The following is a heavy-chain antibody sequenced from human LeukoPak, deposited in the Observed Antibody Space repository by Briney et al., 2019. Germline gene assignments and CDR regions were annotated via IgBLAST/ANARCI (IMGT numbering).Heavy chain of an antibody. Sequence: GGSLRLSCVASGFVFSNYWMSWVRQAPGKGLEWVANIKPDGTEKYYVDSLKGRFTISRDNAKNSLYLQMNSLRAEDTAVYYCARILQPYCSGGSCYQAFDIWGQGTMVTVSS. V-gene: IGHV3-7*01. D-gene: IGHD2-15*01. CDR3: ARILQPYCSGGSCYQAFDI. J-gene: IGHJ3*02. CDR2: IKPDGTEK. CDR1: GFVFSNYW.